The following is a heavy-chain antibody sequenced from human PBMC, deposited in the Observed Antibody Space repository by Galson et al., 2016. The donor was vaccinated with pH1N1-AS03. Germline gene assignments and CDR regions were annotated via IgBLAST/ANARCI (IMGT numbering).Heavy chain of an antibody. CDR1: GYTLTRYY. D-gene: IGHD3-16*02. V-gene: IGHV1-46*01. CDR2: IDPSGGPT. J-gene: IGHJ4*02. CDR3: ARRYYFDY. Sequence: SVKVSCKASGYTLTRYYTHWVRQAPGQGLEWMGIIDPSGGPTTYAPKFQGRITITTDTSTSTVYMELVSLRSEDTAVYYWARRYYFDYWGQGTLVTVSS.